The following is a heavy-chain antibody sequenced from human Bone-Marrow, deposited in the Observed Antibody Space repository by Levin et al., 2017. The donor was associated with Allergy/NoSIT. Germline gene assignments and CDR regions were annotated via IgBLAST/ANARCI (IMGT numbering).Heavy chain of an antibody. D-gene: IGHD2-2*01. V-gene: IGHV3-66*01. CDR1: GFTVSNIY. J-gene: IGHJ5*02. CDR3: AGNLPFDP. CDR2: IYSGGTT. Sequence: GGSLRLSCAASGFTVSNIYVSWVRQAPGKELEWVSVIYSGGTTYYADSVKGRFTISRDISENTVYLQMNTLRAEDTAVYYCAGNLPFDPWGQGTLVTVSS.